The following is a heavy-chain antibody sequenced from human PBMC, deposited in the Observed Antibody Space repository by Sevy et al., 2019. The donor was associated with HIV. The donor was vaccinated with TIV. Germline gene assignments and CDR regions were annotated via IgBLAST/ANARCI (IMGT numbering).Heavy chain of an antibody. CDR3: ARETDNSARWLDP. D-gene: IGHD4-4*01. V-gene: IGHV3-30*02. Sequence: GGSLRLSCAASGFTFNFHGMHWVRQAPGKGLEWVAFIRHDGSKKYLADSLKGRFTISRDNSKNPLFLQMNSLTVEDTAVSYCARETDNSARWLDPWGQGTLVTVSS. CDR1: GFTFNFHG. CDR2: IRHDGSKK. J-gene: IGHJ5*02.